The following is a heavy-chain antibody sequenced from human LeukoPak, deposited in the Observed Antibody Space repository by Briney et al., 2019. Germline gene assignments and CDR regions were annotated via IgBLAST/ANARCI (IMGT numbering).Heavy chain of an antibody. D-gene: IGHD6-13*01. CDR2: ISAYNGNT. J-gene: IGHJ6*03. Sequence: GASVKVSCKASGYTFTSYGISWVRQAPGQGLEWMGWISAYNGNTNYAQKLQGRVTMTTDTSTSTAYMELRSLRSDDTAVYYCARKAGTGDQLPEPYYYYYYMDVWGKGTTVTVSS. V-gene: IGHV1-18*01. CDR1: GYTFTSYG. CDR3: ARKAGTGDQLPEPYYYYYYMDV.